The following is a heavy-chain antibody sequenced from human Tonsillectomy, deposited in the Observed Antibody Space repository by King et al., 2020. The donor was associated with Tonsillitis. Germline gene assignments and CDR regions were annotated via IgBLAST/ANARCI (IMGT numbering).Heavy chain of an antibody. CDR1: GFTFSTYA. CDR2: ISGSAAST. Sequence: VQLVESGGGLVQPGGSLRLSCAASGFTFSTYAMTWVRQAPGKGLEWVSAISGSAASTYYADSVKGRFTISRDNSKNTLYLQMNSLRAEDTAVYYCAKLGYSRGWYGYFDYWGQGTLVTVSS. J-gene: IGHJ4*02. V-gene: IGHV3-23*04. D-gene: IGHD6-19*01. CDR3: AKLGYSRGWYGYFDY.